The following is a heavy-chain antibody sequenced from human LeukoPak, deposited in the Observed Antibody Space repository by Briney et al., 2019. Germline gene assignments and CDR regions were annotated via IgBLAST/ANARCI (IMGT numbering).Heavy chain of an antibody. Sequence: SVKVSCKASGGTFSSYAISWVRQAPGQGLEWMGGIIPIFGTANYAQKFQGRVTITAGESTSTAYMELSSLRSEDTAVYYCARGTDYGEYYFDYWGQGTLVTVSS. J-gene: IGHJ4*02. D-gene: IGHD4-17*01. CDR1: GGTFSSYA. V-gene: IGHV1-69*13. CDR3: ARGTDYGEYYFDY. CDR2: IIPIFGTA.